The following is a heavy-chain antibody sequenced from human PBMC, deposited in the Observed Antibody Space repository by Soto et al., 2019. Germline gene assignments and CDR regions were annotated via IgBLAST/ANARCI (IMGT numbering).Heavy chain of an antibody. CDR3: AKEKDRIFDY. CDR2: ITWDAGSA. Sequence: EVQLVVSGGLVVRPGGSLRLSCAGSGFTFDDHTMHWVRQAPGKGLEWVSLITWDAGSAFYADSVRGRFTISRDNSKHSLYLQMNSLRTEDSALYYCAKEKDRIFDYWGRGTPVTVSS. J-gene: IGHJ4*02. CDR1: GFTFDDHT. V-gene: IGHV3-43*01.